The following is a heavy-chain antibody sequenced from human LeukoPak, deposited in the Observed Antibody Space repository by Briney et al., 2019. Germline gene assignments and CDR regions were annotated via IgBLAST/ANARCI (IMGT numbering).Heavy chain of an antibody. D-gene: IGHD1-1*01. CDR3: AKPDGNWNDDDY. V-gene: IGHV3-64*04. Sequence: PGGSLRLSCSASGFTFSTCNMHWVRQAPGKGLEYVSAINNNGGDTYYADSVKGRFTISRDNSKNTLYLRMNSLRAEDTAVYYCAKPDGNWNDDDYWGQGTLVTVSS. CDR1: GFTFSTCN. J-gene: IGHJ4*02. CDR2: INNNGGDT.